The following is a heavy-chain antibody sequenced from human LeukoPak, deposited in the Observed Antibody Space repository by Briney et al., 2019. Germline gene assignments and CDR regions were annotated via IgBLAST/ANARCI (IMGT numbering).Heavy chain of an antibody. D-gene: IGHD3-3*01. CDR2: INPNSGGT. V-gene: IGHV1-2*02. CDR3: ARDFWSGHYYFDY. CDR1: GYTFTGYY. Sequence: ASVKVSCKASGYTFTGYYMHWVRQAPGQGLEWMGWINPNSGGTNYAQKFQGRVTMTRDTSISTAYMELSRLRSDDTAVYYCARDFWSGHYYFDYWGQGTLVTVSP. J-gene: IGHJ4*02.